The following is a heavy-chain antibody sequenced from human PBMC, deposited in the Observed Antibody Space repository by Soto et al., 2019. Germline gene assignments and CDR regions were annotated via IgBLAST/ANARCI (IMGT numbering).Heavy chain of an antibody. Sequence: GGSLRLSCAASGFTFTRYSMNWVRQAPGKGLEWVSSISSTTNYIYYADSMKGRFTVSRDNAKNSVYLEMNSLSAEDTAVYYCARDRGRGYSGYDLDYYYGMDVWGQGTTVTVSS. CDR1: GFTFTRYS. CDR2: ISSTTNYI. CDR3: ARDRGRGYSGYDLDYYYGMDV. V-gene: IGHV3-21*04. D-gene: IGHD5-12*01. J-gene: IGHJ6*02.